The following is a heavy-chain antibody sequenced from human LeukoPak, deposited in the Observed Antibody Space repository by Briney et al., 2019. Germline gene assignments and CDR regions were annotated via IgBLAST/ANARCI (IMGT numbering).Heavy chain of an antibody. CDR1: GNTFTSYY. Sequence: ASVKVSCKASGNTFTSYYMHWGRQAPGQGLEWVGIINPSGSNTTYAQKFQGRLTMTRDTSTSTVYMELSSLRFEDTAVYYCARGQYYYYMDVWGKGTTVTVSS. V-gene: IGHV1-46*01. CDR3: ARGQYYYYMDV. J-gene: IGHJ6*03. CDR2: INPSGSNT.